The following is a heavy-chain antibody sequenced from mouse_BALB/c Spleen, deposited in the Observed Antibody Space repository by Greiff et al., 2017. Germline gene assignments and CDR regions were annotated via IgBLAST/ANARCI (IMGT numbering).Heavy chain of an antibody. J-gene: IGHJ4*01. D-gene: IGHD1-1*02. Sequence: EVKLVESGPGLVKPSQSLSLTCTVTGYSITSDYAWNWIRQFPGNKLEWMGYISYSGSTSYNPSLKSRISITRDTSKNQFFLQLNSVTTEDTATYYCASRYDYDAMDYWGQGTSVTVSS. CDR2: ISYSGST. CDR1: GYSITSDYA. CDR3: ASRYDYDAMDY. V-gene: IGHV3-2*02.